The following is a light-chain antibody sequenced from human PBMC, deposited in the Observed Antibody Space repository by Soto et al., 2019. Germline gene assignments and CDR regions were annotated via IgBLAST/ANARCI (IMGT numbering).Light chain of an antibody. J-gene: IGKJ4*01. V-gene: IGKV3-20*01. Sequence: DIVFTQSPCTLSLSPGERATLSCRASQSVSSGYLAWYQQKPGQAPRLLIYGASSRATGIPDRFSGGGSGTDFTLTVSRLEPEDFAVYYCQQYGSSPLTFGGGTKVDIK. CDR2: GAS. CDR1: QSVSSGY. CDR3: QQYGSSPLT.